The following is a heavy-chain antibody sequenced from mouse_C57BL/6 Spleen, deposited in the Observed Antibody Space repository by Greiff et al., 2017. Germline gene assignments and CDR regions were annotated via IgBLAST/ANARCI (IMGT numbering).Heavy chain of an antibody. D-gene: IGHD1-1*01. CDR3: ARSFYYGSIDD. V-gene: IGHV1-80*01. Sequence: QVQLQQSGAELVKPGASVKISCKASGYAFSSYWMNWVKQRPGKGLEWIGQIYPGDGDTNYNGKFKGKATLTADKSSSTAYMQLSSLTSEDSAVYFCARSFYYGSIDDWGQGTTLTVSS. J-gene: IGHJ2*01. CDR2: IYPGDGDT. CDR1: GYAFSSYW.